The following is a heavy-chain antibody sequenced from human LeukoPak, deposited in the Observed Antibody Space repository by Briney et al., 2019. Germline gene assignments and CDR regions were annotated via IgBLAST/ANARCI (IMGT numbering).Heavy chain of an antibody. CDR2: IKKDVDEK. CDR1: GFTFSSHW. V-gene: IGHV3-7*01. J-gene: IGHJ4*02. D-gene: IGHD3-10*01. Sequence: PGGSLRLSCAASGFTFSSHWMTWIRQAPGEGLEWVASIKKDVDEKYYVDSVKGRFTISRDNAKNSLYLHMNSLRVEDTAVYYCARGTPYGSRSDYFDYWGQGTLVTVSS. CDR3: ARGTPYGSRSDYFDY.